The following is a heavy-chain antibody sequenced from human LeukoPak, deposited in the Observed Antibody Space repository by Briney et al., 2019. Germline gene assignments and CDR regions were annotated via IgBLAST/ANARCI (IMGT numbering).Heavy chain of an antibody. CDR3: AREGSGYSSSWYYYYYGMDV. J-gene: IGHJ6*04. CDR2: ISSSSSYI. D-gene: IGHD6-13*01. Sequence: GGSLRLSCAASGFTFSSYSMNWVRQAPGKGLEWVSSISSSSSYIYYADSVKGRFTISRDNAKNSLYLQMNSLRAEDTAVYYCAREGSGYSSSWYYYYYGMDVWGKGTTVTVSS. V-gene: IGHV3-21*04. CDR1: GFTFSSYS.